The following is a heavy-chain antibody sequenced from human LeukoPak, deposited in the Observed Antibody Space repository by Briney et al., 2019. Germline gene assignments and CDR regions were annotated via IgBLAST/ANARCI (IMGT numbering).Heavy chain of an antibody. Sequence: PGGSLRLSCAASGFTFSSYAMRWVRQAPGKGLEYVSAISSNGGSTYYANSVKGRFTISRDNSKNTMYLQMGSLRAEDMAVYYCAREPPLERGFAFDIWGQGTMVTVSS. J-gene: IGHJ3*02. CDR3: AREPPLERGFAFDI. CDR2: ISSNGGST. CDR1: GFTFSSYA. D-gene: IGHD1-1*01. V-gene: IGHV3-64*01.